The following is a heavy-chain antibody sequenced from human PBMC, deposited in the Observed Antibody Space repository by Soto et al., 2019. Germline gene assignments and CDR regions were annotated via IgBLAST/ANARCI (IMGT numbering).Heavy chain of an antibody. Sequence: QVQVVQSGAEVKKPGSSVKVSCKASGGTFNSYAISWVRQAPGQGLEWVGGIIPVFGTANYAQKFQGRVTITADEPTSTAYMELRSLRSEDTAVYYCARHSNFNYFYGRDVWGQGTTVTVSS. CDR2: IIPVFGTA. CDR3: ARHSNFNYFYGRDV. J-gene: IGHJ6*02. V-gene: IGHV1-69*12. CDR1: GGTFNSYA. D-gene: IGHD4-4*01.